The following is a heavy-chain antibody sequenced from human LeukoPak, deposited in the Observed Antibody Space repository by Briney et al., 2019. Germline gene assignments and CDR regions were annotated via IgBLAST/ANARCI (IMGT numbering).Heavy chain of an antibody. CDR2: IKQDGSEK. Sequence: GGSLRLSCAASGFTFSSYWMSWVRQAPGKGLEWVANIKQDGSEKYYVDSVEGRFTISRNNAKNSLYLQMNSLRAEDTAVYYCATVYCTTTNCFRRFDYGGQGTLVTVSS. J-gene: IGHJ4*02. CDR3: ATVYCTTTNCFRRFDY. V-gene: IGHV3-7*01. D-gene: IGHD2-2*01. CDR1: GFTFSSYW.